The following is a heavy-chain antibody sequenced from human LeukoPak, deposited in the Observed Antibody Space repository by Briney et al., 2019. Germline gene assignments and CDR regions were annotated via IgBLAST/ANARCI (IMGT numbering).Heavy chain of an antibody. CDR3: ATGCSHSGGSCYAL. J-gene: IGHJ4*02. CDR2: FDPEDGET. V-gene: IGHV1-24*01. D-gene: IGHD2-15*01. Sequence: ASVRVSCKVSGYTLTELSMHWVRQAPGKGLEWKGGFDPEDGETICAQKFHGRVTIAEDTSTDRAYMELSSLRSEDTAVYYCATGCSHSGGSCYALWGQGTLVTVSS. CDR1: GYTLTELS.